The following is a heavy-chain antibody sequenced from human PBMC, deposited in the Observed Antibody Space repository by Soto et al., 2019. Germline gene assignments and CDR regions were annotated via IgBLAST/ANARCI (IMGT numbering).Heavy chain of an antibody. CDR3: ASGTMVRGVSRGDNWFDP. D-gene: IGHD3-10*01. Sequence: SETLSLTCTVSGGSVSSGSYYWSWIRQPPGKGLEWIGSIYYSGSTNYNPSLKSRVTISVDTSKNQFSLKLSSVAAADTAVYYCASGTMVRGVSRGDNWFDPWGQGTLVTVSS. CDR1: GGSVSSGSYY. V-gene: IGHV4-39*01. CDR2: IYYSGST. J-gene: IGHJ5*02.